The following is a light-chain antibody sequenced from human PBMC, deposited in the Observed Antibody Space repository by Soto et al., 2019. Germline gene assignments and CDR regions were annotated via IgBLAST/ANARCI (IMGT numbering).Light chain of an antibody. Sequence: TASHYVYSNVAWFQQRPGQAPRLLIYRASTRATGTPARFSGSGSGTEFTLTITSLQSEDFALYYCQQYHNLWTFGQGTKVDI. CDR1: HYVYSN. CDR3: QQYHNLWT. CDR2: RAS. V-gene: IGKV3-15*01. J-gene: IGKJ1*01.